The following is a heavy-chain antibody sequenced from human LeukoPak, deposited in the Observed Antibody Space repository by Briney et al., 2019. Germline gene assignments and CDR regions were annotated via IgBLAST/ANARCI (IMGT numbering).Heavy chain of an antibody. CDR3: ARVKRYWDYGGSFDY. CDR2: INPNSGDT. J-gene: IGHJ4*02. V-gene: IGHV1-2*02. D-gene: IGHD2-21*01. CDR1: GYTFTGYS. Sequence: GASVKVSCKASGYTFTGYSMHWVRQAPGQGLEWMGWINPNSGDTNYAQKFQDRVTMTRDTSISTAYMELSRLGSDDAAMYYCARVKRYWDYGGSFDYWGQGTLVTVSS.